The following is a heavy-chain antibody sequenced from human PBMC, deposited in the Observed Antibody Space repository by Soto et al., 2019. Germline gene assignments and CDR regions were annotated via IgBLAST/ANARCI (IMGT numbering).Heavy chain of an antibody. Sequence: QLQLQESGPGLVKPSETLSLTCTVSGGSISSSSYYWGWIRQPPGKGLEWIGSIYYSGSTYYNPPLKRRVTISVDTSNNQFSLKLSSVTAAYTAVYYCARRHLSDGTKFDHRGQGTLVNVSS. V-gene: IGHV4-39*01. CDR3: ARRHLSDGTKFDH. J-gene: IGHJ4*02. CDR1: GGSISSSSYY. CDR2: IYYSGST.